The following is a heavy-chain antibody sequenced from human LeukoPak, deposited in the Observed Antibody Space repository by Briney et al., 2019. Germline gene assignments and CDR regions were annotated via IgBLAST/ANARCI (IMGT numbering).Heavy chain of an antibody. D-gene: IGHD6-19*01. J-gene: IGHJ4*02. CDR3: ARDGIAVAGLPDYFDY. CDR1: GFTFSDYY. CDR2: ISSSGSTI. V-gene: IGHV3-11*04. Sequence: GGSLRLSCAASGFTFSDYYMSWIRQAPGKGLEWVSYISSSGSTIYYADSVKGRFTIPRDNAKNSLYLQMNSLRAEDTAVYYCARDGIAVAGLPDYFDYWGQGTLVTVSS.